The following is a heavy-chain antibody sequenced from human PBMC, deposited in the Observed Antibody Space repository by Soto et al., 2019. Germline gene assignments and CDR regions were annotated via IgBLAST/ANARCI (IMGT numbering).Heavy chain of an antibody. Sequence: SETLSLTCAVYGGSFSDYYWSWIRQPPGKGLEWIGEINHSGSTNYNPSLKSRVTISVDTSKNQFSLKLSSVIAADTAVYYCARDYYGSGSYYHWFDPWGQGTLVTVSS. CDR3: ARDYYGSGSYYHWFDP. V-gene: IGHV4-34*01. CDR1: GGSFSDYY. D-gene: IGHD3-10*01. CDR2: INHSGST. J-gene: IGHJ5*02.